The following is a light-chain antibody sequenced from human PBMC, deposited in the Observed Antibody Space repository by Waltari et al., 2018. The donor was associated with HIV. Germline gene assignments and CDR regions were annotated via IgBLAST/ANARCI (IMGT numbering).Light chain of an antibody. CDR1: TSDAGSYNL. V-gene: IGLV2-23*02. Sequence: QSALTQPASVSGSPGQSITISCTGTTSDAGSYNLVSWYPQHPGKAPKPMIYKVTKRLSGVSNRFSGSKSGNTASLTISGLQAEDEADYYCNSYATGSAWVFGGGTKLTVL. CDR2: KVT. J-gene: IGLJ3*02. CDR3: NSYATGSAWV.